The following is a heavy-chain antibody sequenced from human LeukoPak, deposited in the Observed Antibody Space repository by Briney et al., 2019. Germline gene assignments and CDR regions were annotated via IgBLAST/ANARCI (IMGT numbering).Heavy chain of an antibody. V-gene: IGHV3-30*18. D-gene: IGHD3-22*01. J-gene: IGHJ1*01. Sequence: GRSLRLSCIASGFTFNKYGMHWVRQAPGKGLEWVAVRPDDGSAQHYADSVRGRFTISRDNSKNTLSLQMNSLRPEDTAMYFCAKDRDPYSSGTWDSWGQGTLVIVSS. CDR3: AKDRDPYSSGTWDS. CDR2: RPDDGSAQ. CDR1: GFTFNKYG.